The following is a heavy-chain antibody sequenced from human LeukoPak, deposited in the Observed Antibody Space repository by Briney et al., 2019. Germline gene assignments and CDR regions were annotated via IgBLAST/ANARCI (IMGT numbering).Heavy chain of an antibody. CDR3: ARDLIAVAKGDY. D-gene: IGHD6-19*01. Sequence: ASVKVSCKASGYIFTCYYMHWVRQAPGQGLEWMGRINPNSGGTNYAQKFQGRVTMTRDTSISTAYMGLSRLRSDDTAVYYWARDLIAVAKGDYWGQGTLVTVSS. CDR1: GYIFTCYY. V-gene: IGHV1-2*06. J-gene: IGHJ4*02. CDR2: INPNSGGT.